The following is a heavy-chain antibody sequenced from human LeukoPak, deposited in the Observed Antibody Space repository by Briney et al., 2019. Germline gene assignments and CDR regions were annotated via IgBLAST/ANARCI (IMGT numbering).Heavy chain of an antibody. Sequence: SETLSLTCTVSGGSVNSYSWSWIRQAAGQTLEWIGRISNTGSTDYKSSLKSRVTLSVDTSKNHFSLTLRSVTAADTAVYYCARDGYSSGWTVFDYWGQGTLVTVSS. V-gene: IGHV4-4*07. CDR2: ISNTGST. J-gene: IGHJ4*02. CDR1: GGSVNSYS. CDR3: ARDGYSSGWTVFDY. D-gene: IGHD6-19*01.